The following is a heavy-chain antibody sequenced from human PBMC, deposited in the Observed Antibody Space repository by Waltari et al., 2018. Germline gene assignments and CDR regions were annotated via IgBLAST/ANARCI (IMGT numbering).Heavy chain of an antibody. CDR3: AGYKVGVYDAFDI. CDR1: GYSISSGYY. D-gene: IGHD1-26*01. CDR2: IYHSGST. Sequence: QVQLQESGPGLVKPSETLSLTCAVSGYSISSGYYWGWIRQPPGKGLEWIGSIYHSGSTYYNPSLKSRVTISVDTSKNQFSLKLSSVTAADTAVYYCAGYKVGVYDAFDIWGQGTMVTVSS. V-gene: IGHV4-38-2*01. J-gene: IGHJ3*02.